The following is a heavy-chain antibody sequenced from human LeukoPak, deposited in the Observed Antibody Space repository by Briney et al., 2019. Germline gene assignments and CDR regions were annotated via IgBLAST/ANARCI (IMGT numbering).Heavy chain of an antibody. D-gene: IGHD5-18*01. CDR2: ISGSGGST. Sequence: GGSLRLSCAASGFTFSSYAMSWVRQAPGKGLEWVSAISGSGGSTYYADSVKGRFTISRDNSKNTLYLQMNSLRAEDTAVYYCASSWIQLWLLLEGDYWGQGTLVTVSS. CDR1: GFTFSSYA. CDR3: ASSWIQLWLLLEGDY. J-gene: IGHJ4*02. V-gene: IGHV3-23*01.